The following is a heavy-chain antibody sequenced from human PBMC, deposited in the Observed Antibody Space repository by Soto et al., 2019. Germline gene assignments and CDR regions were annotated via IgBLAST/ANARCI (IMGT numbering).Heavy chain of an antibody. CDR2: ISYDGSNE. V-gene: IGHV3-30*18. J-gene: IGHJ4*02. CDR3: AKDNIFDY. Sequence: QVQLVESGGGVVQPGRSLRLSCAVSGFTFSSYGMHWVRQAPGKGLEWVAHISYDGSNEHYVDSVKGRFTISRDNSENTLYLQMNSLRAEDTAVYYCAKDNIFDYWGQGTLVTVSS. CDR1: GFTFSSYG.